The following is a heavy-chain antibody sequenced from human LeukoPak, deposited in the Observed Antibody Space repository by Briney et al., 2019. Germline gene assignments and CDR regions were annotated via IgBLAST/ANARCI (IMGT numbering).Heavy chain of an antibody. CDR3: ARLYYDSSGYYQICYFDY. D-gene: IGHD3-22*01. CDR1: AGSVTSYY. J-gene: IGHJ4*02. CDR2: IYYSGST. Sequence: SETLSLTCTVSAGSVTSYYWSWIRQPPGKGLEWIGYIYYSGSTNYNSSLKSRVTISVDTSKNQFSLNLSSVTAADTAVYYCARLYYDSSGYYQICYFDYWGQGTLVTVSS. V-gene: IGHV4-59*08.